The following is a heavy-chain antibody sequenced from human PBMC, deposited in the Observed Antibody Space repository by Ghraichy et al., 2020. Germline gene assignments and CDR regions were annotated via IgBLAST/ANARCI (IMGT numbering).Heavy chain of an antibody. Sequence: GGSLRLSCAASGFIFSSYGMHWVRQAPGKGLEWVAVISYDGSNKYHADSVKGRFTISRDSSKNTLYLEMNSLRAEDTAVDYCAKDADGCTSTDCPFRFYYGMDVWGQGTTVTVSS. CDR3: AKDADGCTSTDCPFRFYYGMDV. V-gene: IGHV3-30*18. CDR1: GFIFSSYG. D-gene: IGHD2-2*01. J-gene: IGHJ6*02. CDR2: ISYDGSNK.